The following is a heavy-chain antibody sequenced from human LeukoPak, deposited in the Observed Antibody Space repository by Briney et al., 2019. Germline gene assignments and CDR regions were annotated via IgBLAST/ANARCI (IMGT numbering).Heavy chain of an antibody. V-gene: IGHV4-4*02. CDR2: IYHSGST. CDR3: ARRVATITSPYFDY. D-gene: IGHD5-12*01. CDR1: GGSISSSNW. Sequence: SGTLSLTCAVSGGSISSSNWWSWVRQPPGKGLEWIGEIYHSGSTNYNPSLKSRVTISVDKSKNQFSLKLSSVTAADTAVYYCARRVATITSPYFDYWGQGTLVTVSS. J-gene: IGHJ4*02.